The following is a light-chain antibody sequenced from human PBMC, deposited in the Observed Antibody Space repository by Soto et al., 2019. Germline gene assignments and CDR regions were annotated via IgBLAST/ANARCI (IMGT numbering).Light chain of an antibody. Sequence: DIQMTQSPSTLSGSVGDRVTGTCRASQTISSWLAWYQQKPGKAPKLLIYKASTLKSGVPSRFSGSGSGTEFTLTISSLQPDDFATYYCQHYNSYSEAFGQGTKVDI. CDR3: QHYNSYSEA. J-gene: IGKJ1*01. V-gene: IGKV1-5*03. CDR2: KAS. CDR1: QTISSW.